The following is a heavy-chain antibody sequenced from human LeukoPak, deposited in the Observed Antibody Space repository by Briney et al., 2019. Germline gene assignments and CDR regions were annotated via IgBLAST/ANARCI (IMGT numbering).Heavy chain of an antibody. CDR1: GFTFSSYE. CDR3: ARDLQIRSSHPDY. D-gene: IGHD6-13*01. CDR2: ISSSGSTI. Sequence: GGSLRLSCAASGFTFSSYEMNWVRQAPGKGLEWVSYISSSGSTIYYADSVKGRFTISRDNAKNSLYLQMNSLRAEDTAVYYCARDLQIRSSHPDYWGQGTLVTVSS. J-gene: IGHJ4*02. V-gene: IGHV3-48*03.